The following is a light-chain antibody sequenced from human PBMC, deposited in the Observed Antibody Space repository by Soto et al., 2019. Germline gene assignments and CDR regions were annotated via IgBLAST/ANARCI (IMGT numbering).Light chain of an antibody. CDR3: SSYTSSSPYV. CDR1: SSDVGGYNY. Sequence: QSVLTQTASVSESLGQSITISCTGTSSDVGGYNYVSWYQQHPGKAPKLMIYDVSNRPSGVSNRFSGSKSGNTASLTISGLQAEDEADYYCSSYTSSSPYVFGTGTRSPS. J-gene: IGLJ1*01. V-gene: IGLV2-14*01. CDR2: DVS.